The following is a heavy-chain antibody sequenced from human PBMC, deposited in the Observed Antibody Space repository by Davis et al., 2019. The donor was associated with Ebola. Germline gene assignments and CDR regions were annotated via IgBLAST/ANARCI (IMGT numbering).Heavy chain of an antibody. CDR2: INTGGDNI. CDR1: GFTFSNYV. V-gene: IGHV3-23*01. J-gene: IGHJ4*02. Sequence: GESLKISCAASGFTFSNYVVSWVRQAPGKGLEWVSHINTGGDNILYADSVKGRFTISRDNSKNTLYLQMNSLRAEDTAVYYCANAPTYYDFWSGTNWGQGTLVTVSS. D-gene: IGHD3-3*01. CDR3: ANAPTYYDFWSGTN.